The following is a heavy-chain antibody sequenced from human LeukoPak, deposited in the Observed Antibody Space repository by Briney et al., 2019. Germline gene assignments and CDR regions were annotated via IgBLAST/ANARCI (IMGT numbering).Heavy chain of an antibody. V-gene: IGHV1-24*01. D-gene: IGHD3-9*01. J-gene: IGHJ6*02. CDR2: FDPEDGET. Sequence: ASVKVSCKVSGYTLTELSMHWVRQAPGKGLEWMGGFDPEDGETIYAQKFQGRVTMTEDTSTDTAYMELSSLRSEDTAVYYCATEAPRNSYDILTGYPRLDHYYYGMDVWGQGTTVTVSS. CDR3: ATEAPRNSYDILTGYPRLDHYYYGMDV. CDR1: GYTLTELS.